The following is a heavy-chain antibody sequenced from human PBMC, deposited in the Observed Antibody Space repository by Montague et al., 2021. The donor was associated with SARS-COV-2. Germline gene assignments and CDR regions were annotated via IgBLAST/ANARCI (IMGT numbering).Heavy chain of an antibody. CDR1: GGSISSSSYY. Sequence: TLSLTCTVSGGSISSSSYYWSWIRQHPGKGLEWIGYIDYSGSTYHNPSLKSRVTISVDTSKNQFSLKLSSVTAADTAVYYCARDRGYFDWLFHSDYYYYGMDVWGQGTAVTVSS. V-gene: IGHV4-31*03. D-gene: IGHD3-9*01. J-gene: IGHJ6*02. CDR2: IDYSGST. CDR3: ARDRGYFDWLFHSDYYYYGMDV.